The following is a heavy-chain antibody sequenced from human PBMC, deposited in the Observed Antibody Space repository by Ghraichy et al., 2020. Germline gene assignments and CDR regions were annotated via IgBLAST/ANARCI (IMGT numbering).Heavy chain of an antibody. CDR3: ARVNVVVTADAFDI. CDR1: GGSISSGDHS. CDR2: IYHSGSA. J-gene: IGHJ3*02. Sequence: SETLSLTCGVSGGSISSGDHSWSWIRQPPGKGLEWIGFIYHSGSAYYNPSLKSRVTLSVDKSKNQFSLKLSSVTAADTAVYYCARVNVVVTADAFDIWGHGTMVTVSS. V-gene: IGHV4-30-2*01. D-gene: IGHD2-21*02.